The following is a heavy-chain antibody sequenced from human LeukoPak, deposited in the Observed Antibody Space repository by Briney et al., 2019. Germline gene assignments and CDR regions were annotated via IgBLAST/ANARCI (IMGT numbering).Heavy chain of an antibody. CDR2: INHSGST. CDR1: GGSFSGYY. V-gene: IGHV4-34*01. Sequence: SETLSLTCAVYGGSFSGYYWSWIRQPPGQGLERIGEINHSGSTSYNPSLKSRVTISVDTSKNHFSLKLSSVTAAGTAVYYCASSRATIRSSGWYDYWGQGTLVTVCS. J-gene: IGHJ4*02. D-gene: IGHD6-19*01. CDR3: ASSRATIRSSGWYDY.